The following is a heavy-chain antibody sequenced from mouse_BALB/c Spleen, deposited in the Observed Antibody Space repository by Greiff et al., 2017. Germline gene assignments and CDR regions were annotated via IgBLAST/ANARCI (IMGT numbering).Heavy chain of an antibody. V-gene: IGHV1S56*01. D-gene: IGHD2-1*01. CDR1: GYTFTSYY. CDR3: AAIYYGNYYAMDY. CDR2: IYPGNVNT. Sequence: VKLQESGPELVKPGASVRISCKASGYTFTSYYIHWVKQRPGQGLEWIGWIYPGNVNTKYNEKFKGKATLTADKSSSTAYMQLSSLTSEDSAVYFCAAIYYGNYYAMDYWGQGTSVTVSS. J-gene: IGHJ4*01.